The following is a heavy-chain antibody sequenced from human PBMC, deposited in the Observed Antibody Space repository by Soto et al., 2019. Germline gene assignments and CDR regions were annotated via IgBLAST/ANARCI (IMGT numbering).Heavy chain of an antibody. D-gene: IGHD3-3*01. CDR2: IYLGGSI. CDR1: GASISSYY. V-gene: IGHV4-59*01. Sequence: SETLSLTCSVSGASISSYYYTWIRQTPGKGLEWIGYIYLGGSINYNPSFKSRVTISVDTSKNHFSLRLSSVTAADTAVYYCARADFWSGYSSYYFDYWGQGTLVTVSS. J-gene: IGHJ4*02. CDR3: ARADFWSGYSSYYFDY.